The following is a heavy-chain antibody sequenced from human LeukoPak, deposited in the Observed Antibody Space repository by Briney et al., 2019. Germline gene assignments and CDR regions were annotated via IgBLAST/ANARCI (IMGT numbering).Heavy chain of an antibody. CDR2: INPNSGGT. CDR1: GYTFTGYY. D-gene: IGHD3-22*01. CDR3: ARGFPTYYYDSSGYYRDY. J-gene: IGHJ4*02. Sequence: ASVKVSCKASGYTFTGYYMHWVRQAPGQGLEWMGWINPNSGGTNYAQKFQGRVTMTRDTSISTAYMELSSLRSEDTAVYYCARGFPTYYYDSSGYYRDYWGQGTLVTVSS. V-gene: IGHV1-2*02.